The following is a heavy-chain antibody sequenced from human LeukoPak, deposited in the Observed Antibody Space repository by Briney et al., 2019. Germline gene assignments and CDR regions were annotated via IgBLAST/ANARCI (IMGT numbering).Heavy chain of an antibody. CDR1: GFSFNTYR. V-gene: IGHV3-48*01. D-gene: IGHD3-9*01. CDR3: ARGVGLLRYFDWLSSVPLMDV. CDR2: ISSSGSTI. J-gene: IGHJ6*02. Sequence: GGSLRLSCAGSGFSFNTYRMNWIRQAPGKGLEWISYISSSGSTIYYADSVKGRFTISRDNAKNSLYLQMNSLRAGDTAVYYCARGVGLLRYFDWLSSVPLMDVWGQGTTVTVSS.